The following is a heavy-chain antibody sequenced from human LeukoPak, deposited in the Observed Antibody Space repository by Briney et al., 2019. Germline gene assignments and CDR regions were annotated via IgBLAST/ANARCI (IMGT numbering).Heavy chain of an antibody. D-gene: IGHD3-3*01. CDR3: ARGPHYDFWSGSYFDY. J-gene: IGHJ4*02. V-gene: IGHV4-31*03. Sequence: PSQTLSLTCTVSGGSISSGGYCWSWIRQRPGKGLEWIGYIYYSGSTYYNPSLKSRVTISVDTSKNQFSLKLSSVTAADTVVYYCARGPHYDFWSGSYFDYWGQGTLVTVSS. CDR2: IYYSGST. CDR1: GGSISSGGYC.